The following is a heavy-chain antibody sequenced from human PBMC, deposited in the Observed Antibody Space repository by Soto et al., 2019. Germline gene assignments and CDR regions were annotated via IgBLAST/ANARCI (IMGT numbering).Heavy chain of an antibody. CDR3: ARDKYSSSYFDY. J-gene: IGHJ4*02. D-gene: IGHD6-6*01. CDR1: GFTFSSYG. CDR2: IWYDGSNK. Sequence: QVQLVESGGGVVQPGRSLRLSCAAPGFTFSSYGMHWVRQAPGKGLEWVAVIWYDGSNKYYADSVKGRFTISRDNSKNTLYLQMNSLRAEDTAVYYCARDKYSSSYFDYWGQGTLVTVSS. V-gene: IGHV3-33*01.